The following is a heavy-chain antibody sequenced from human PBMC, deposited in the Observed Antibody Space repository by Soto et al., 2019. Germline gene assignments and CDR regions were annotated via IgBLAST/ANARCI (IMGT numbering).Heavy chain of an antibody. CDR3: AKERLGGSYYWTYYFDY. CDR2: ISGSGGST. J-gene: IGHJ4*02. Sequence: GVSLRLSCAASGFTFSSYAMSWVRQAPGKGLEWVSAISGSGGSTYYADSVKGRFTISRDNSKNTLYLQMNSLRAEDTAVYYCAKERLGGSYYWTYYFDYWGQGTLVTVSS. CDR1: GFTFSSYA. D-gene: IGHD1-26*01. V-gene: IGHV3-23*01.